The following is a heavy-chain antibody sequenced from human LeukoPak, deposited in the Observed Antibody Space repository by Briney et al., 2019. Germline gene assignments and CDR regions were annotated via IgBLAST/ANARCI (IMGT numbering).Heavy chain of an antibody. CDR3: ASQADFWSGIDY. D-gene: IGHD3-3*01. Sequence: ASVTVSCTASGYTFTSYGISWVRQAPGQGLEWMGWISAYNGNTNYAQKLQGRVTMTTDTSTSTAYMELRSLRSDDTAVYYCASQADFWSGIDYWGQGTLVTVSS. J-gene: IGHJ4*02. CDR2: ISAYNGNT. V-gene: IGHV1-18*01. CDR1: GYTFTSYG.